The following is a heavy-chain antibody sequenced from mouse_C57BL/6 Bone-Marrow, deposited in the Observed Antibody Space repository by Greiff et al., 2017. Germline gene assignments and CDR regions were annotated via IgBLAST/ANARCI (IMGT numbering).Heavy chain of an antibody. CDR1: GYTFTSYW. V-gene: IGHV1-55*01. CDR3: ARLQIYYDAMDY. D-gene: IGHD2-1*01. J-gene: IGHJ4*01. Sequence: QVQLQQPGAELVKPGASVKMSCKASGYTFTSYWITWVKQRPGPGLEWIGDIYPGSGSTNYNEKFKSKATLTVDTSSSSAYMQLISLTSEDSAVYDCARLQIYYDAMDYWGQGTSGTVSS. CDR2: IYPGSGST.